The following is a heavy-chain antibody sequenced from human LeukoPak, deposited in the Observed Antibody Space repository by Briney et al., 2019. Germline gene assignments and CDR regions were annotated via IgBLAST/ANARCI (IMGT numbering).Heavy chain of an antibody. CDR3: AKVVTPYYYDSSGLDAFDI. CDR2: ISGSGGST. D-gene: IGHD3-22*01. J-gene: IGHJ3*02. CDR1: GFTFSSYA. Sequence: GGSLRLSCAASGFTFSSYAMSWVRQAPGKGLEWVSAISGSGGSTYYADSVKGRFTISRDNSKNTLYLQMNSLRAEDTAVYYFAKVVTPYYYDSSGLDAFDIWGQGTMVTVSS. V-gene: IGHV3-23*01.